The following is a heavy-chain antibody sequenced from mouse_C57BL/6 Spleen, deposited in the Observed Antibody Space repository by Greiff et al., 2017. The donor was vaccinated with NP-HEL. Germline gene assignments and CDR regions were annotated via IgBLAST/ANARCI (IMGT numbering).Heavy chain of an antibody. Sequence: EVQVVESGGDLVKPGGSLKLSCAASGFTFSSYGMSWVRQTPDKRLEWVATISSGGSYTYYPDSVKGRFTISRDNAKNTLYLQMSSLKSEDTAMYYCARRDYDYPFDYWGQGTTLTVSS. D-gene: IGHD2-4*01. CDR2: ISSGGSYT. V-gene: IGHV5-6*01. CDR3: ARRDYDYPFDY. CDR1: GFTFSSYG. J-gene: IGHJ2*01.